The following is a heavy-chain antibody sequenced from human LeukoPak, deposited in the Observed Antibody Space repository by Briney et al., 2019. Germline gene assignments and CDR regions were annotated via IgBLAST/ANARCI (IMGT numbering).Heavy chain of an antibody. D-gene: IGHD3-22*01. CDR3: AKGRTYYYDSSAYPRPDAFDI. J-gene: IGHJ3*02. CDR1: GFTFDDYA. CDR2: ISWHSGSI. V-gene: IGHV3-9*03. Sequence: GRSLRLSCAASGFTFDDYAMHWVRQAPGKGLEWVSSISWHSGSIGYADSVKGRFTISRDNAKHSLYLQMNSLRVEDMALYYCAKGRTYYYDSSAYPRPDAFDIWGQGTMVTVSS.